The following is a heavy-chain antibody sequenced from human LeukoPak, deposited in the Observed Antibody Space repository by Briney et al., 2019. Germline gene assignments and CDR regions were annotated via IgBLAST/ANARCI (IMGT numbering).Heavy chain of an antibody. D-gene: IGHD2-8*02. Sequence: GGSLRLSCAASGFTFTNYGMHWVRQATGKGLEWASFIWSDGNNRFYAESVKGRFTISRDNSKNMLYLQMDTLRAEDTALYYCAKDPGASVSGFHMDVWGKGTTVIVSS. CDR3: AKDPGASVSGFHMDV. CDR2: IWSDGNNR. CDR1: GFTFTNYG. J-gene: IGHJ6*03. V-gene: IGHV3-30*02.